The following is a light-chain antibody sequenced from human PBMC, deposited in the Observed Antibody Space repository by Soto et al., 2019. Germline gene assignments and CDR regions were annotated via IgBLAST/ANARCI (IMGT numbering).Light chain of an antibody. CDR3: QHYNSYSEA. Sequence: DIQMTQSPSTLSGSVGDRVTITCRASQTISSWLAWYQQKPGKAPKLLIYKASTLKSGVPSRFSGSGSGTEVTVTISSLQPDDFATYYGQHYNSYSEAFGQGTKVVLK. CDR2: KAS. V-gene: IGKV1-5*03. J-gene: IGKJ1*01. CDR1: QTISSW.